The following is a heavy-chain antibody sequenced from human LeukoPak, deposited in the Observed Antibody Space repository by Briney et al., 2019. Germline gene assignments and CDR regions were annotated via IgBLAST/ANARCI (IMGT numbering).Heavy chain of an antibody. V-gene: IGHV4-59*01. Sequence: PSETLSLTCTVSGGSISSYYWSWIRQPPGKGLEWIGYIYYSGSTNYNPSLKSRVTISVDTSKNQFSLKLSSVTAADTAVYYCARVDYGPADWYFDLWGRGTLVTVPS. D-gene: IGHD4-17*01. J-gene: IGHJ2*01. CDR3: ARVDYGPADWYFDL. CDR1: GGSISSYY. CDR2: IYYSGST.